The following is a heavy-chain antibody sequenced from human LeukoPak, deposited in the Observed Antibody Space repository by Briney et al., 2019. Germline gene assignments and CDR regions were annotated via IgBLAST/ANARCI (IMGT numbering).Heavy chain of an antibody. CDR2: IYSGGST. Sequence: GGSLRLSXAASGFTVSSQYMSWVRQAPGKGLEWVSIIYSGGSTYYKDSVEGRFTISRDKTKDTLYLQMDNLRADDTAVYYSARDRLLSSSSEDYWGQGILVTVSS. V-gene: IGHV3-53*01. J-gene: IGHJ4*02. CDR3: ARDRLLSSSSEDY. CDR1: GFTVSSQY. D-gene: IGHD6-6*01.